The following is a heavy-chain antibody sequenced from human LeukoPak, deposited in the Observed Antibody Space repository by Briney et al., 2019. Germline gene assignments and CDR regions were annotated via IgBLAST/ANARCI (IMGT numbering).Heavy chain of an antibody. CDR2: IDPSDSNMK. D-gene: IGHD3-10*01. Sequence: GESLKISCRGSGYSFTSYWTTWVRQIPGKGLEWMGTIDPSDSNMKNYSPTLQGHVTISVDKSISTVYLQWSSLKASDTAMYYCATGSSGGYSYWGQGALVTVSS. CDR1: GYSFTSYW. CDR3: ATGSSGGYSY. V-gene: IGHV5-10-1*01. J-gene: IGHJ4*02.